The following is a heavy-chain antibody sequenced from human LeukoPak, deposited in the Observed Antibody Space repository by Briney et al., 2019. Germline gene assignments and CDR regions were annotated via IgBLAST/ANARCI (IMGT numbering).Heavy chain of an antibody. J-gene: IGHJ4*02. CDR2: ISYDGSNK. CDR3: ARDKSQGGSGWLASYFDY. V-gene: IGHV3-30*04. D-gene: IGHD6-19*01. CDR1: GFTFSSYA. Sequence: GGSLRLSCAASGFTFSSYAMHWVRQAPGKGLVWVAVISYDGSNKYYAGSVKGRFTISRDNSRNTLYLQMNSLRAEDTAVYYCARDKSQGGSGWLASYFDYWGQGTLVTVSS.